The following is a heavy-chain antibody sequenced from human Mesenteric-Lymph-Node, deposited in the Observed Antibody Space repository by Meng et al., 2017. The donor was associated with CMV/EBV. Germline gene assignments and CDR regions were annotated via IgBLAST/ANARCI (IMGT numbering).Heavy chain of an antibody. V-gene: IGHV3-49*04. Sequence: GGSLRLSCTASGFTFGDYAMSWVRQAPGKGLEWVGFIRSKAYGGTTEYAASVKGRFTISRDDSKSIAYLQMNSLKTEDTAVYYCAREAYCSSTSCYGGGGGMDVWGQGTTVTVSS. CDR1: GFTFGDYA. CDR3: AREAYCSSTSCYGGGGGMDV. D-gene: IGHD2-2*01. J-gene: IGHJ6*02. CDR2: IRSKAYGGTT.